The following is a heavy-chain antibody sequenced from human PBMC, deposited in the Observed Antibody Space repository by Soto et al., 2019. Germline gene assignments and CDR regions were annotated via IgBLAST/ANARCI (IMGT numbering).Heavy chain of an antibody. CDR3: ASLRGYTYTTGLDV. J-gene: IGHJ6*02. V-gene: IGHV4-39*01. D-gene: IGHD1-1*01. CDR2: IYYSGST. CDR1: GGSIKSSSYY. Sequence: QLQLQESGPGLVKPSETLSLTCSVSGGSIKSSSYYWVWLRQPPGKGLEWVATIYYSGSTYYHPPLKSRVTISIDTSKTQFSLRRKSVSAADSAVYYCASLRGYTYTTGLDVWGQGTRVNASS.